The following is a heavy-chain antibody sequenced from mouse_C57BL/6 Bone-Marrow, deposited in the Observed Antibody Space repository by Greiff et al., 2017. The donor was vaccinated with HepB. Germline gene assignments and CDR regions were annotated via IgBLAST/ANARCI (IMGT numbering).Heavy chain of an antibody. D-gene: IGHD4-1*01. CDR1: GYTFTSYW. CDR3: ARGGLGPYYYAMDY. Sequence: VQLQQPGAELVRPGSSVKLSCKASGYTFTSYWMHWVKQRPIQGLEWIGNIDPSGSETHYNQKFKDKATLTVDKSSSTAYMQLSSLTSEDSAVYYCARGGLGPYYYAMDYWGQGTSVTVSS. CDR2: IDPSGSET. J-gene: IGHJ4*01. V-gene: IGHV1-52*01.